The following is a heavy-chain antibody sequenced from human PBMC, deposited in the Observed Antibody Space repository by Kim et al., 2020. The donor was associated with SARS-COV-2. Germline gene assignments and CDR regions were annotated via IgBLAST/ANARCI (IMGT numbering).Heavy chain of an antibody. CDR3: ATAKGSNWPFDY. Sequence: TYADSGKGRFTISRDNAKNTVELQMNSLTAEETALYYGATAKGSNWPFDYWGQGTLVTVSS. D-gene: IGHD6-13*01. J-gene: IGHJ4*02. V-gene: IGHV3-74*01.